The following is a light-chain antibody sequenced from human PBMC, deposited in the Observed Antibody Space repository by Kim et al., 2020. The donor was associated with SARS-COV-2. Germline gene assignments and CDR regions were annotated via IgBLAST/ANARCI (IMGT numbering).Light chain of an antibody. J-gene: IGKJ1*01. CDR2: DAT. V-gene: IGKV3-15*01. CDR1: QTINNR. Sequence: SPGESAALSCRASQTINNRLVWYQQTPGQAPTLLIYDATTRATGVPASFIGSGSEPDFTLTISSLQSEDFAVYYWQQSNDWPPLTFGPGTKVDLK. CDR3: QQSNDWPPLT.